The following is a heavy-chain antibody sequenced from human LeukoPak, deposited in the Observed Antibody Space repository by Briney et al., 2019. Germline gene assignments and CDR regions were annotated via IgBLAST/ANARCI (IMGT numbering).Heavy chain of an antibody. V-gene: IGHV3-11*01. CDR3: ARVVRDAFDI. CDR1: GYTFRDYY. CDR2: ISSSGSTI. J-gene: IGHJ3*02. D-gene: IGHD3-22*01. Sequence: GGSLRLSCAASGYTFRDYYMNWIRQAPGKGLEWVSYISSSGSTIYYADSVKGRFTISRDNAKNSLYLQMNSLRAEDTAVYYCARVVRDAFDIWGQGTMVTVSS.